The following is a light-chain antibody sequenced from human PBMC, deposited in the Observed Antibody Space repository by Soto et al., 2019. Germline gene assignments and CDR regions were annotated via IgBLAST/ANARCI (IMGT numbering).Light chain of an antibody. CDR3: QQVNAAPLT. V-gene: IGKV1-9*01. J-gene: IGKJ4*01. Sequence: DIQLTQSPSFLSASVGDRVTITCRATHDIRGHLAWYQQKPGRAPKLLISETSTLQSGVPSRFSGSGFGTEFTLTGTSLKPEDLATYYCQQVNAAPLTFGGGTKVELK. CDR1: HDIRGH. CDR2: ETS.